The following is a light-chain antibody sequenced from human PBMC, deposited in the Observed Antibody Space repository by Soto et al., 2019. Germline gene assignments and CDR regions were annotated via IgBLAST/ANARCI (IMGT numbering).Light chain of an antibody. J-gene: IGLJ2*01. CDR3: TSYTTSSTLV. Sequence: QSVLTQPASVSGSPGQSITIPCTGTSSDVGAFDYVSWYQQHPGKAPKLMIYEVSNRPSGISNRFSGSKSGNTASLTISGLQAEDEADYYCTSYTTSSTLVFGGGTKLTVL. CDR1: SSDVGAFDY. CDR2: EVS. V-gene: IGLV2-14*01.